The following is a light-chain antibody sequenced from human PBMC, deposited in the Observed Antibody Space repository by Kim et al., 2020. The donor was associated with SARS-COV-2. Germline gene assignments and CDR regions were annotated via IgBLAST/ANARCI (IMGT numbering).Light chain of an antibody. CDR1: KLRQKY. Sequence: SYELTQPPSVSVSPGQTASISCSGDKLRQKYVCWYQQKPGQSPVLVIHEDNKRPSGIPERFSGSNSGNIATLTISGTQAVDEADYYCQAWDISTGTGGGAVFGGGTKLTVL. V-gene: IGLV3-1*01. CDR3: QAWDISTGTGGGAV. J-gene: IGLJ3*02. CDR2: EDN.